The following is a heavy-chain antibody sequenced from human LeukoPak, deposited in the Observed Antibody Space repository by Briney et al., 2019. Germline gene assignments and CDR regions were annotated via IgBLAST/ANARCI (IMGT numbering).Heavy chain of an antibody. CDR3: AKEPKLRFLEWPPGGDWFDP. CDR2: IRSKANSYAT. D-gene: IGHD3-3*01. CDR1: GFTFSGSA. J-gene: IGHJ5*02. Sequence: GGSLRLSCAASGFTFSGSAMHWVRQASGKGLEWVGRIRSKANSYATAYAASVKGRFTISRDNSKNTLYLQMNSLRAEDTAVYYCAKEPKLRFLEWPPGGDWFDPWGQGTLVTVSS. V-gene: IGHV3-73*01.